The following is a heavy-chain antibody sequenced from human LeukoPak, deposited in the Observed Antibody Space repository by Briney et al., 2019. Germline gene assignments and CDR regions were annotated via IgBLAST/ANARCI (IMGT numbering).Heavy chain of an antibody. V-gene: IGHV3-7*01. CDR1: AFTLRNYW. J-gene: IGHJ5*02. D-gene: IGHD2-2*01. CDR2: IKEDGSDK. Sequence: GGSLRLSCAASAFTLRNYWMSWVRQAPGKGLEWVAFIKEDGSDKHYVDSVKGRFTISRDNAQNSLYLQMNTLRAEDTAVYFCHQPVTLPAWGQGTLVTVSS. CDR3: HQPVTLPA.